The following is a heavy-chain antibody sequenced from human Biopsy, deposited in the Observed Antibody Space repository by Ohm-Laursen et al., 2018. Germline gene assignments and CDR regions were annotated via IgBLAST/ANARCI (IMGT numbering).Heavy chain of an antibody. CDR1: GYSFTSYY. CDR2: INPSGSTT. CDR3: ARNTGWYGDLYYFDY. V-gene: IGHV1-46*01. J-gene: IGHJ4*02. D-gene: IGHD6-19*01. Sequence: ATVKISCKASGYSFTSYYMHWVRQAPGQGLEWMGMINPSGSTTSYPRIFQGRVTMTRDTSKSTVYMELSSLRSADTAVYFCARNTGWYGDLYYFDYWGQGTLVTVSS.